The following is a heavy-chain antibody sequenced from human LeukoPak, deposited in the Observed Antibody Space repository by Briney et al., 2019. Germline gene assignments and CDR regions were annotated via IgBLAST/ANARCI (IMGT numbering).Heavy chain of an antibody. J-gene: IGHJ4*02. D-gene: IGHD1-1*01. Sequence: PGGSLRLSCTASGFPFIEYSMNWVRQVPGKGLEWISYIGIDSGNTKYADSVRGRFTNSAGKAKNSLYLQMNSLRVEDTAVYYCARDHNYAFDNWGQGTLVSVAS. V-gene: IGHV3-48*01. CDR2: IGIDSGNT. CDR3: ARDHNYAFDN. CDR1: GFPFIEYS.